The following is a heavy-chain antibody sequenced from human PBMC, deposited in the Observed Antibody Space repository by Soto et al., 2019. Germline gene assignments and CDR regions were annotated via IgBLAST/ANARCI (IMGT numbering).Heavy chain of an antibody. Sequence: PGGSLRLSCAVSGFTFSSYWMSWVRQAPGKGLEWVANIKQDGSAKYYVDSVKGRFSIARDNAKNSVYLQMNNLRDEDTAVYYCGGEGTTIANHYYGMDVWGQGTTVTVSS. CDR3: GGEGTTIANHYYGMDV. CDR1: GFTFSSYW. J-gene: IGHJ6*02. CDR2: IKQDGSAK. V-gene: IGHV3-7*01. D-gene: IGHD4-17*01.